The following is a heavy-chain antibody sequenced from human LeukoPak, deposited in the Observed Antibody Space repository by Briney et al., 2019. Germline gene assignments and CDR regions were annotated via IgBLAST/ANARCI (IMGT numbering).Heavy chain of an antibody. Sequence: PSETLSLTCTVSGGSISSGDYYWSWIRQPPGKGLEWIGYIYYSGSTYYNPSLKSRVTISVDTSKNQFSLKLSSVTAADTAVYYCARVTGYSSGWENWFDPWGQGTLVTVSS. CDR1: GGSISSGDYY. CDR2: IYYSGST. CDR3: ARVTGYSSGWENWFDP. J-gene: IGHJ5*02. V-gene: IGHV4-30-4*01. D-gene: IGHD6-19*01.